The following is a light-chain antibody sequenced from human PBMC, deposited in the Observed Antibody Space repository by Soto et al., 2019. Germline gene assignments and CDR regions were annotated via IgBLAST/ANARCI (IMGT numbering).Light chain of an antibody. CDR1: QSVSSN. CDR2: GAS. CDR3: LQYNSWYP. J-gene: IGKJ2*01. V-gene: IGKV3-15*01. Sequence: EIVMTQSPATLSVSPGERATLSCGASQSVSSNLAWYQQKPGQAPRLLIYGASTRATGVPARFSGSGSGTEFTLTISSLQSEDFAVYYCLQYNSWYPFGQGTKLEIK.